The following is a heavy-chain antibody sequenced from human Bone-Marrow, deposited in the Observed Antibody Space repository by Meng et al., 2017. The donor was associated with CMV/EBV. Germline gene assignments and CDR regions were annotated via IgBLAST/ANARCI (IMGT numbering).Heavy chain of an antibody. Sequence: GESLKISCTASGFTFGDYAMSWVRQAPGKGLEWVGFIRSKAYGGTTEYAASVKGRFTISRDDSKSIAYLQMNSLKTEDTAVYYCAKDNRIVSGFQGYCGEGTLVTVSS. CDR3: AKDNRIVSGFQGY. CDR1: GFTFGDYA. CDR2: IRSKAYGGTT. J-gene: IGHJ4*02. V-gene: IGHV3-49*04. D-gene: IGHD1-26*01.